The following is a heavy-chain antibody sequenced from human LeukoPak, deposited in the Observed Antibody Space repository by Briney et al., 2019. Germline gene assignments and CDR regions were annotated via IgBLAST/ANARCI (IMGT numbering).Heavy chain of an antibody. D-gene: IGHD2-15*01. V-gene: IGHV3-11*06. CDR1: GFTFSDYY. J-gene: IGHJ4*02. CDR2: ISDTTTYT. Sequence: PGGSLRLSCAVSGFTFSDYYMSWIRQAPGKGLEWVSYISDTTTYTNYADSVKGRFTISRDNAKNSLYLQMNSLRDEDTAVYYCARDRGYCSGGSCYTYYFDYWGQGTLVTVSS. CDR3: ARDRGYCSGGSCYTYYFDY.